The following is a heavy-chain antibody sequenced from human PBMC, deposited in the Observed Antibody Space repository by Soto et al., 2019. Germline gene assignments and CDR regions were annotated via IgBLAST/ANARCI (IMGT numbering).Heavy chain of an antibody. J-gene: IGHJ4*02. CDR2: LSGSGGST. CDR3: AKTPPKATICNY. CDR1: GFTFPNYV. Sequence: EVQLLESGGGLVQPGGSLRLSCAAAGFTFPNYVMNWVRQAPGKGLEWVSALSGSGGSTYSADSVTGRFTISRDNSKNTRSRQLNSQRAEDTDVYYCAKTPPKATICNYLGQGTLVTVSS. D-gene: IGHD2-15*01. V-gene: IGHV3-23*01.